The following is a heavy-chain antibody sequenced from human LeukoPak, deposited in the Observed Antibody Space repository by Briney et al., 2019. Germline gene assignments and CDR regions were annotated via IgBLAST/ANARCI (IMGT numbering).Heavy chain of an antibody. D-gene: IGHD1-26*01. J-gene: IGHJ4*02. CDR2: INSDGSIT. V-gene: IGHV3-74*01. CDR3: ARGRVGPTLLDY. Sequence: GGSLRLSCAASRFTFSNYWMHWVRQAPGKGLVWVSRINSDGSITSYADSVEGRFTISRDNAKNTLYLQMNSLRAEDTAVYYCARGRVGPTLLDYWGQGTLVTVSS. CDR1: RFTFSNYW.